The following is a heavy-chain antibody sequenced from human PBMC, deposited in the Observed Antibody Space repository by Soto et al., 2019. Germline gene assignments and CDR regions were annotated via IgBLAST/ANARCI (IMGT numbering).Heavy chain of an antibody. D-gene: IGHD3-3*01. J-gene: IGHJ4*02. V-gene: IGHV3-30*18. CDR1: GFTFSSYG. Sequence: PGGSLRLSCAASGFTFSSYGMHWVRQAPGKGLEWVAVISYDGSNKYYADSVKGRFTISRDNSKNTLYLQMNSLRAEDTAVYYCAKVHSTYEPDYWGQGTLVTVSS. CDR2: ISYDGSNK. CDR3: AKVHSTYEPDY.